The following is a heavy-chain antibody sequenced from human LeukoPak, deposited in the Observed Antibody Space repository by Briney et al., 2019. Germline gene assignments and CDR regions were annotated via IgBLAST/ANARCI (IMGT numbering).Heavy chain of an antibody. Sequence: GGSLRLSCAASGFTFSSYGMHWVRQAPGKGLEWVAFIRYDGSNKYYADSVKGRFTISRDNSKNTLYLQMNSLRAEDTAVYYCAKDRRAAMVRGAWHYWGQGTLVTVSS. CDR2: IRYDGSNK. V-gene: IGHV3-30*02. D-gene: IGHD3-10*01. CDR3: AKDRRAAMVRGAWHY. CDR1: GFTFSSYG. J-gene: IGHJ4*02.